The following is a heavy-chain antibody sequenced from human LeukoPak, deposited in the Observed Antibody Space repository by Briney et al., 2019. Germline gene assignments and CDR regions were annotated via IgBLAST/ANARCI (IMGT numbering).Heavy chain of an antibody. CDR1: GFTFSSSA. V-gene: IGHV3-23*01. J-gene: IGHJ4*01. CDR3: AKLTTGYTHYPIDY. CDR2: VTGSGGST. D-gene: IGHD4-17*01. Sequence: GGSLTLSCAASGFTFSSSAMSWVRQAPGKGLDWVSAVTGSGGSTYYADSVKGRFTISRDNSKNTLYLQMNSLRPEDTALYYWAKLTTGYTHYPIDYWGQGTMVTVSS.